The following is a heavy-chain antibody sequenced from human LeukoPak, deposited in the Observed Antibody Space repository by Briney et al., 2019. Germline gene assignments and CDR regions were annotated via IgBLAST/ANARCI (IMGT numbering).Heavy chain of an antibody. CDR2: ISSSSSYI. CDR3: ARAPGGDGGFYFDY. Sequence: PGGSLRLSCAASGFTFSSYSMNWVRQAPGKGLEWVSSISSSSSYIYYADSVKGRFTISRDNAKNSLYLQMNSLRAEDTAVYYCARAPGGDGGFYFDYWGQGTLVTVSS. CDR1: GFTFSSYS. J-gene: IGHJ4*02. D-gene: IGHD3-16*01. V-gene: IGHV3-21*01.